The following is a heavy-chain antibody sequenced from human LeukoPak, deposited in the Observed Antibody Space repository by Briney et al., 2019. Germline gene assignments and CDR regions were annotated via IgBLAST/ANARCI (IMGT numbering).Heavy chain of an antibody. CDR3: TRHTDEMDYGGKQPFDY. Sequence: GGSLRLSCAASGFTFSGSAMHWVRQASRKGLEWVGRIRSKANSYATAYAASVKGRFTISRDDSKNTAYLQMNSLKTEDTAVYYCTRHTDEMDYGGKQPFDYWGQGTLVTVSS. CDR2: IRSKANSYAT. J-gene: IGHJ4*02. CDR1: GFTFSGSA. D-gene: IGHD4-23*01. V-gene: IGHV3-73*01.